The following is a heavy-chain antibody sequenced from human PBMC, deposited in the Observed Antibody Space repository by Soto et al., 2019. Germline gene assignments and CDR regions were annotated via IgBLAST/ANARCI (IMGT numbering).Heavy chain of an antibody. CDR1: GGSISSYY. D-gene: IGHD3-3*01. V-gene: IGHV4-59*08. J-gene: IGHJ6*03. CDR3: ASHGVTIFGVVDYNYYYMDV. CDR2: IHYSGST. Sequence: QVQLQESGPGLVKPSETLSLTCTVSGGSISSYYWSWIRQPPGKGLEGIGYIHYSGSTNYNPSLKSRVTISVDTSQNQCCLKLSSVTAADTAVYYCASHGVTIFGVVDYNYYYMDVWGKGTTVTVSS.